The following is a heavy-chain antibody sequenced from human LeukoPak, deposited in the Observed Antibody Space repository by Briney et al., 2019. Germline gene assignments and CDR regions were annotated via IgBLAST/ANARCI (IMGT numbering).Heavy chain of an antibody. CDR1: GYTFTGYY. D-gene: IGHD2-2*02. V-gene: IGHV1-2*02. CDR3: ARDILGYCSSTSCYTRFDP. Sequence: EASVKVSCKASGYTFTGYYMHWVRQAPGQGLEWMGWINPNSGGTNYAQKFQGRVTMTTDTSTSTAYMELRSLRSDDTAVYYCARDILGYCSSTSCYTRFDPWGQGTLVTVSS. J-gene: IGHJ5*02. CDR2: INPNSGGT.